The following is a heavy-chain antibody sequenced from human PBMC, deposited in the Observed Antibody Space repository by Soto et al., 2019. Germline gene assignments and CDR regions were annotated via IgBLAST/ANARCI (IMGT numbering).Heavy chain of an antibody. CDR3: ARDHKGGYYYYGMDV. J-gene: IGHJ6*02. CDR2: ISSSGSTI. V-gene: IGHV3-48*03. Sequence: GGSLRLSCAASGFTFSSYEMNWVRQAPGKGLEWVSYISSSGSTIYYADSVKGRFTISRDNAKNSLYLQMNSLRAEDTAVYYCARDHKGGYYYYGMDVWGQGTTVTVSS. CDR1: GFTFSSYE.